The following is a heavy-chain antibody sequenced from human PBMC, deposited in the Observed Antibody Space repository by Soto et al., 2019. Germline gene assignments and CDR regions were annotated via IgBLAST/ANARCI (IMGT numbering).Heavy chain of an antibody. Sequence: TVSGGSISSGVYYWSWSRQHPVKGLEWIGDIYYRGSTYYNPSLKSRVTISVDTSKNQFSLKLSSVTAADTAVYYCAREYGSGSVDYWGQGTLVTVSS. D-gene: IGHD3-10*01. CDR3: AREYGSGSVDY. CDR1: GGSISSGVYY. CDR2: IYYRGST. J-gene: IGHJ4*02. V-gene: IGHV4-31*03.